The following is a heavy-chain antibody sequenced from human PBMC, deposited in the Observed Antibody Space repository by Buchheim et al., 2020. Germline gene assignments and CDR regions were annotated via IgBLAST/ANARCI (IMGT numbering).Heavy chain of an antibody. Sequence: VQLVESGGGLVQPGGSLRLSCAGSGFTFSSYSMNWVRQAPGKGLEWVSYISSSSSYTNYADSVKGRFTISRDNAKNSLYLQMNSLRAEDTAVYYCARLRFLEWLFAPSWSFDYWGQGTL. J-gene: IGHJ4*02. CDR2: ISSSSSYT. CDR3: ARLRFLEWLFAPSWSFDY. CDR1: GFTFSSYS. V-gene: IGHV3-48*04. D-gene: IGHD3-3*01.